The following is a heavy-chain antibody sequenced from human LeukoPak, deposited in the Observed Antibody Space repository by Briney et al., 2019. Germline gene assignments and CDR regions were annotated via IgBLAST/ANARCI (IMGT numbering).Heavy chain of an antibody. D-gene: IGHD3-22*01. CDR2: ISSSSSTI. Sequence: GGSLRLSCAASGFTFSSYSMNWVRQAPGKGLEWVSYISSSSSTIYYADSVKGRFTISRDNAKNSLYLQMNSLRAEDTAVYYCARGTGDSSGYYPPYFDYWGQGTLVTVSS. V-gene: IGHV3-48*01. CDR1: GFTFSSYS. CDR3: ARGTGDSSGYYPPYFDY. J-gene: IGHJ4*02.